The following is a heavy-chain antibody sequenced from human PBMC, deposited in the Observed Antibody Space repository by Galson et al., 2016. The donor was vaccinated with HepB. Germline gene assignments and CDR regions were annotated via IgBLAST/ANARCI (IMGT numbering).Heavy chain of an antibody. Sequence: SLRLSCAASEFTVSGTYMNWIRQAPGKGLEWVSMIANDGTTYYADSVKGRFFISRDTSKNTMYLQMNSLWAEDTAVYYCTRDSPQVDNSGGRGFYDPWGQGTLVTVSS. D-gene: IGHD2-15*01. CDR3: TRDSPQVDNSGGRGFYDP. V-gene: IGHV3-66*01. J-gene: IGHJ5*02. CDR1: EFTVSGTY. CDR2: IANDGTT.